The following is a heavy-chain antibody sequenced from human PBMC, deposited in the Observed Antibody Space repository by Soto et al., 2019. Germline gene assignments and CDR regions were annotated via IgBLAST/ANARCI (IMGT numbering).Heavy chain of an antibody. Sequence: EVQLLESGGGLVQPGGSLRLSCAASGFTFSSYAMSWVRQAPGKGLEWVSAISGSGGSTYYADSVKGRFTISRDNSKNTLYLQMNSLRAEDTAVYYCAKVAPRPPLWFASDFDYWGQGTLVTVSS. V-gene: IGHV3-23*01. D-gene: IGHD3-10*01. CDR1: GFTFSSYA. J-gene: IGHJ4*02. CDR3: AKVAPRPPLWFASDFDY. CDR2: ISGSGGST.